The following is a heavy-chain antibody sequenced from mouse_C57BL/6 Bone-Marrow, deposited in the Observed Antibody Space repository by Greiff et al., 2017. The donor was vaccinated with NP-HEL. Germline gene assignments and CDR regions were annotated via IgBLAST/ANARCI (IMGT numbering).Heavy chain of an antibody. CDR2: ISYSGST. CDR1: GYSITSDY. J-gene: IGHJ4*01. D-gene: IGHD2-2*01. V-gene: IGHV3-8*01. Sequence: VQLQQSGPGLAKPSQTLSLTCSVTGYSITSDYWNWIRKFPGNKLEYMGYISYSGSTYYNPSLKSRISITRDTSKNQYYLQLNSVTTEDTATYYCARSPLWLRRNYYAMDCWGQGTSVTVSS. CDR3: ARSPLWLRRNYYAMDC.